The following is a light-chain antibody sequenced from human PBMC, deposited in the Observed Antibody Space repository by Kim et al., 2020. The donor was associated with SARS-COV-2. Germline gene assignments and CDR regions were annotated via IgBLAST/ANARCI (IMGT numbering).Light chain of an antibody. CDR3: QQYFQTPYS. Sequence: EILLTQSAGTLSLSPGERATLSCRASQRVGNNYLAWYQHKPGQAPRLLIHGASNRATGIPDRFSGSGSGTDFTLTISRLEPEDFAVYYYQQYFQTPYSFGQGTKLEIK. CDR2: GAS. CDR1: QRVGNNY. J-gene: IGKJ2*03. V-gene: IGKV3-20*01.